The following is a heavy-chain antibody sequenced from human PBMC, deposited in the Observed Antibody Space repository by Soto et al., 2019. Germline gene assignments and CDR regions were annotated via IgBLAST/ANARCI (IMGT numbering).Heavy chain of an antibody. CDR3: ARGRYGDY. V-gene: IGHV1-18*01. Sequence: QVHLVQSGAEVKKPGASVKVSCKASGYTFTSYGITWVRQAPGQGLEWMGWISAHNGKTDYAQKLQGRVIVTRDASTSTAYMELRSLISDDTGVYYCARGRYGDYWGQGAVVTVSS. J-gene: IGHJ4*02. D-gene: IGHD1-1*01. CDR2: ISAHNGKT. CDR1: GYTFTSYG.